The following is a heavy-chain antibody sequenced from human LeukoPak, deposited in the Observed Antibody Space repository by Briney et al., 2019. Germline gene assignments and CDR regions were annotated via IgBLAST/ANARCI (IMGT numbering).Heavy chain of an antibody. CDR2: ISGGGGRT. Sequence: GGSLRLSCAASGFTFSSYGMSWVRQAPGKGLEWVSVISGGGGRTDYADSVKGRFTISRDNSKNTLYLQMNSLRAEDTAVYYCAKDPDDSSGLPFDYWGQGTLVTVSS. V-gene: IGHV3-23*01. D-gene: IGHD3-22*01. CDR1: GFTFSSYG. CDR3: AKDPDDSSGLPFDY. J-gene: IGHJ4*02.